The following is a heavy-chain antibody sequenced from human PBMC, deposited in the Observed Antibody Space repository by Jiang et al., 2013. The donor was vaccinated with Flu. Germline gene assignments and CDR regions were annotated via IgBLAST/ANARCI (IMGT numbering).Heavy chain of an antibody. J-gene: IGHJ1*01. CDR2: TSYRGST. CDR3: ARRTAAAGPQNEYFQP. Sequence: PGLVKSSESLSLTCTVSGGSISSRTYYWAWIRQSPGKGLEWIGSTSYRGSTYYNPSLETRVTILIDVSKNHLSLKLNSVTAADTAVYYCARRTAAAGPQNEYFQPWGQGTLVTVAS. D-gene: IGHD6-13*01. V-gene: IGHV4-39*07. CDR1: GGSISSRTYY.